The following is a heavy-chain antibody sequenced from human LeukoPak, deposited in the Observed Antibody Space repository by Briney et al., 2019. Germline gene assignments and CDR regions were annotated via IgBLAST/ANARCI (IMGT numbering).Heavy chain of an antibody. V-gene: IGHV1-46*01. CDR1: ASTFSSYY. CDR2: INPSGGST. CDR3: ARGRQRSINWYFDL. D-gene: IGHD3-10*01. J-gene: IGHJ2*01. Sequence: GASVKVSCKASASTFSSYYMHWVRQAPGQGLEWMGIINPSGGSTSNAQKFQARVTMTRDTSTATVYMELSSLRSEDRDIYYCARGRQRSINWYFDLWGRGTQVSVAS.